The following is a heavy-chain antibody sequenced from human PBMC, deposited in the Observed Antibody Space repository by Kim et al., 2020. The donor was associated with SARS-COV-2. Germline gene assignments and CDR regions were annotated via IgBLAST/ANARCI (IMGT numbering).Heavy chain of an antibody. CDR2: INHSGST. J-gene: IGHJ4*02. D-gene: IGHD3-10*01. CDR1: GGSFSGYY. Sequence: SETLSLTCAVYGGSFSGYYWSWIRQPPGKGLEWIGEINHSGSTNYNPSLKSRVTISVDTSKNQFSLKLSSVTAADTAVYYCARRVIGGSGSYYKDWGWKFDYWGQGTLVTVSS. V-gene: IGHV4-34*01. CDR3: ARRVIGGSGSYYKDWGWKFDY.